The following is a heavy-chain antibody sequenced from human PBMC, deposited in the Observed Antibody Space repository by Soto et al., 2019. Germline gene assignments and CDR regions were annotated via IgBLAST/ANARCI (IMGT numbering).Heavy chain of an antibody. Sequence: QVQLVQSGAEVKKPGASVKVSCTASGYTFTSYYLYWVRQAPGQGREWMGKINPSDSITNYAQKFHGRVHRTRDTSTKTGYMELESLGSGGTGVYYCGRDPQAYIGPLVWLDPWGQGNL. CDR3: GRDPQAYIGPLVWLDP. J-gene: IGHJ5*02. CDR2: INPSDSIT. CDR1: GYTFTSYY. D-gene: IGHD2-8*02. V-gene: IGHV1-46*01.